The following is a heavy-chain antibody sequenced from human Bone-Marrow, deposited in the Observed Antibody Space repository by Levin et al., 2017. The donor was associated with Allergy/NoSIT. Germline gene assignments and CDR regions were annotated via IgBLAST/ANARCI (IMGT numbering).Heavy chain of an antibody. CDR2: INPAHLET. J-gene: IGHJ4*02. V-gene: IGHV5-51*01. CDR1: GYIFTNSW. Sequence: PGGSLRLSCKASGYIFTNSWIGWVRQMPGKGLEWMGIINPAHLETRYRPSFQGQVTISVDKSISTSYLQWSSLTASDTAMYFCAKQGCVTSSCHTVDFWGQGTLVTVSS. D-gene: IGHD2/OR15-2a*01. CDR3: AKQGCVTSSCHTVDF.